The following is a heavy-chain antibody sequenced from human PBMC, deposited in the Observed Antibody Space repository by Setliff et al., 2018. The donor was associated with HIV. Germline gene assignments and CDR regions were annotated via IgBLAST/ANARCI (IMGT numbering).Heavy chain of an antibody. CDR2: LNDRGHI. J-gene: IGHJ4*02. Sequence: PSETLSLTCAMYGDSFGDFYWNWIRQAPGKGLEWIVELNDRGHINYNPSLKSRVTISQDTSKRQSSLRMTSVTAADTAVYYCAIFFVTSVTTQDHWGQGTLVTVSS. CDR1: GDSFGDFY. CDR3: AIFFVTSVTTQDH. V-gene: IGHV4-34*01. D-gene: IGHD4-17*01.